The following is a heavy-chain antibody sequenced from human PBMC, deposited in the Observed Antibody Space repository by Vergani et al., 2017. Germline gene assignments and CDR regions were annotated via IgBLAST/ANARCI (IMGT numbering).Heavy chain of an antibody. V-gene: IGHV1-18*01. CDR1: GYTFSTYG. D-gene: IGHD2-15*01. J-gene: IGHJ4*02. CDR2: ISAYNGNT. CDR3: AGRLGYCSVESCPNDY. Sequence: QVQLVQSGAEVKKPGASVKVSCKASGYTFSTYGISWVRQAPGQGLEWMGWISAYNGNTNYPEKFQGRLTMTTDTSTRTAYMELRSLRSDDTAVYYCAGRLGYCSVESCPNDYWGQGTLVTVSS.